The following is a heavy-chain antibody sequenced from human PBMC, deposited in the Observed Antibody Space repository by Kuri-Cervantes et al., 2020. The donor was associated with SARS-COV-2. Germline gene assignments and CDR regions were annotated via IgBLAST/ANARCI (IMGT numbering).Heavy chain of an antibody. Sequence: GESLKISCAASGFTFSSYSMNWVRQAPGKGLEWVSSISSSSSYIYYADSVKGRFTISRDNAKNSLYLQMNSLRADDTAVYYWARDGRSGTVTEVDWFDPWGQGTLVTVSS. CDR2: ISSSSSYI. V-gene: IGHV3-21*01. CDR3: ARDGRSGTVTEVDWFDP. D-gene: IGHD4-11*01. J-gene: IGHJ5*02. CDR1: GFTFSSYS.